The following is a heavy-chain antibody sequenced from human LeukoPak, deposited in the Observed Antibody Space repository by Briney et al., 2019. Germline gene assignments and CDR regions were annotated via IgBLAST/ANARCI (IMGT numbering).Heavy chain of an antibody. D-gene: IGHD4-17*01. CDR1: GGSVTSYY. V-gene: IGHV4-4*07. CDR2: IYTSGST. J-gene: IGHJ4*01. CDR3: AGLAGAYDFDY. Sequence: SSETLSLTCTVSGGSVTSYYWTWIRQPAGKGLEWIGHIYTSGSTNYNPSLKSRVTMPVDTSKDQFSLKLSSVTAADPAGYYCAGLAGAYDFDYCGHGTLVTVSS.